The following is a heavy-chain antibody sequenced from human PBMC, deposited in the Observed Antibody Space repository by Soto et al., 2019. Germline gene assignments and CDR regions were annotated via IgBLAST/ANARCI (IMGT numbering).Heavy chain of an antibody. J-gene: IGHJ4*02. CDR2: ISAYNGNT. CDR1: GYTFTSYG. CDR3: ARVVFPPQLSRTPWSSLY. Sequence: ASVKVSCKASGYTFTSYGISWVRQAPGQGLEWMGWISAYNGNTNYAQKLQGRVTMTTDTSTSTAYMELRSLRSDDTAVYYCARVVFPPQLSRTPWSSLYSGPAPLVTV. V-gene: IGHV1-18*01. D-gene: IGHD2-2*01.